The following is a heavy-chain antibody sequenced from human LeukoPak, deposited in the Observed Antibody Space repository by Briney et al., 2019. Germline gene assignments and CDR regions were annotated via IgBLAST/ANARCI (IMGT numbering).Heavy chain of an antibody. Sequence: GGSLRLSCGASGFIFSSYWMNWLCQAPGKGLEWVANIKEDGSEKHYVDSVKGRFTISRDNAKNSLYLQMNSLRAEDTAVYYCARSFRVQVWSDFDSWGQGTLITVSS. J-gene: IGHJ4*02. CDR2: IKEDGSEK. D-gene: IGHD5-18*01. CDR3: ARSFRVQVWSDFDS. V-gene: IGHV3-7*01. CDR1: GFIFSSYW.